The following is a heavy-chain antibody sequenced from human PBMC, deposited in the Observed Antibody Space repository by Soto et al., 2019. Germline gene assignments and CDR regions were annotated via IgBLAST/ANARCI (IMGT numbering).Heavy chain of an antibody. V-gene: IGHV1-8*01. CDR2: MNPNSGNT. CDR1: GYPFTSYD. J-gene: IGHJ5*02. Sequence: ASVEISCKASGYPFTSYDNNWVRQATGQGLEWMGWMNPNSGNTGYAQKFQGRVTMNRNTHISTAYMELSRLRSEDTAVYYCARANYPGQQLGRRWFDPWGQGTLVTVSS. CDR3: ARANYPGQQLGRRWFDP. D-gene: IGHD6-13*01.